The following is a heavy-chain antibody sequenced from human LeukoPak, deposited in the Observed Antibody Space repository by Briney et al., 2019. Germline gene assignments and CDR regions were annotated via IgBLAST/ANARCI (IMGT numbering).Heavy chain of an antibody. J-gene: IGHJ4*02. V-gene: IGHV3-30*04. D-gene: IGHD3-9*01. CDR2: ISYDGSNK. CDR1: GFTFSSYA. CDR3: ARGLYYDILTGPPGIDY. Sequence: GGSLRLSCAASGFTFSSYAMHWVRQAPGKGLEWVAVISYDGSNKYYADSVKGRFTISRDNSKNTLYLQMNSLRAEDTAVYYCARGLYYDILTGPPGIDYWGQGTLVTVSS.